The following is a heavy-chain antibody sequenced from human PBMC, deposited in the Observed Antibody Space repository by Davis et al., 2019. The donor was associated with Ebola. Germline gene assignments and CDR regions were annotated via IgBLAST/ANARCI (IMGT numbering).Heavy chain of an antibody. CDR3: ARQSAWDSSGWTLYYYYYGMDV. CDR1: GGSFSGYY. V-gene: IGHV4-39*01. D-gene: IGHD6-19*01. CDR2: IYYSGST. Sequence: SETLSLTCAVYGGSFSGYYWGWIRQPPGKGLEWIGSIYYSGSTYYNPSLKSRVTISVDTSKNQFSLKVSSVTAADTAVYYCARQSAWDSSGWTLYYYYYGMDVWGQGTTVTVSS. J-gene: IGHJ6*02.